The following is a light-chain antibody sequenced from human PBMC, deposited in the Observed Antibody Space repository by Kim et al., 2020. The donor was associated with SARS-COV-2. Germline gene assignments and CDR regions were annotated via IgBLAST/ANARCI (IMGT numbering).Light chain of an antibody. V-gene: IGLV3-1*01. CDR2: QDT. Sequence: PGQTASITCSGDRLRDKYVCWYQQKAGQTAVLVMYQDTKRPSGIPERFSGANSGDTATLIIRGTQHMDEADYYCQAWGSTSTTNWLFGGGTQLTVL. J-gene: IGLJ3*02. CDR3: QAWGSTSTTNWL. CDR1: RLRDKY.